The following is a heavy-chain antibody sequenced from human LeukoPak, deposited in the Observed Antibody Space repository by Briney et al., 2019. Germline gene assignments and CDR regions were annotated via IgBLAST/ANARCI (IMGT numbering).Heavy chain of an antibody. CDR2: ISSSSSII. Sequence: GGSLRLSCAASGFTFSSYSMNWVRQAPGKGLEWVSYISSSSSIIYYADSVKGRFTISRDNAKNSLYLQMNSLRAEDTAVYYCARDFDCSGGSCYVAFDIWGQGTMVTVSS. V-gene: IGHV3-48*01. D-gene: IGHD2-15*01. CDR1: GFTFSSYS. J-gene: IGHJ3*02. CDR3: ARDFDCSGGSCYVAFDI.